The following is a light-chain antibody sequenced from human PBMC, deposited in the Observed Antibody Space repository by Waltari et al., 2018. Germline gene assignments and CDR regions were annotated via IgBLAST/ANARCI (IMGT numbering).Light chain of an antibody. CDR3: QVWDADGDHVV. J-gene: IGLJ3*02. CDR2: DDD. V-gene: IGLV3-21*03. CDR1: DIQTTT. Sequence: SYVLTQPPSVSVAPGKTATITCGGTDIQTTTARWYQQKPGRAPDLFVLDDDKRPSGIPERVSGSNSGSAATLTISRVEPGDEADYYCQVWDADGDHVVFGGGTRLTVL.